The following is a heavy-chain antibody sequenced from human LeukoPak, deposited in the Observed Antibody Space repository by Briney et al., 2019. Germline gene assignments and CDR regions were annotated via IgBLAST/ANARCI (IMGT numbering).Heavy chain of an antibody. CDR2: IYYSGST. J-gene: IGHJ4*02. D-gene: IGHD4-17*01. CDR1: GGSISSYY. V-gene: IGHV4-59*01. CDR3: ARALYGDYYFDY. Sequence: SETLSLTCTVSGGSISSYYWSWIRQPPGKGLEWIGYIYYSGSTNYNPSLKSRVTISVDTSKSQFSLKLSSVTAADTAVYYCARALYGDYYFDYWGQGTLVTVSS.